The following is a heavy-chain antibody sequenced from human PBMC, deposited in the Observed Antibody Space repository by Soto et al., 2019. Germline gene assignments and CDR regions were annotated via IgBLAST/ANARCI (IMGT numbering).Heavy chain of an antibody. CDR2: ISWNSGSI. CDR1: GFTFDDYA. D-gene: IGHD3-3*01. Sequence: GGSLRLSCAASGFTFDDYAMHWVRQAPGKGLEWVSGISWNSGSIGYADSVKGRFTISRDNAKNSLYLQMNSLRAEDTALYYCPKGITIFGVVTLGYFDYWGQGTLVTVSS. J-gene: IGHJ4*02. CDR3: PKGITIFGVVTLGYFDY. V-gene: IGHV3-9*01.